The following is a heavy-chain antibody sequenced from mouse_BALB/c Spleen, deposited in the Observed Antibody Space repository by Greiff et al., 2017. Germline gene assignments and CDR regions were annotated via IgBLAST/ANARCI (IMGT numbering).Heavy chain of an antibody. CDR2: ISSGSSTI. D-gene: IGHD3-1*01. V-gene: IGHV5-17*02. Sequence: EVHLVESGAGLVQPGGSRKLSCAASGFTFSSFGMHWVRQAPEKGLEWVAYISSGSSTIYYAHTVKGRFTISRDNPKNTLFLQVTSLRSEDTAIYCCAGSGAMDYWGQGTSVTVSS. CDR3: AGSGAMDY. CDR1: GFTFSSFG. J-gene: IGHJ4*01.